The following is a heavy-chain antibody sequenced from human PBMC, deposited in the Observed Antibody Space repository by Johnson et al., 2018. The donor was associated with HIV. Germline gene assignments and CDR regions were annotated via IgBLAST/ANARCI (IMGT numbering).Heavy chain of an antibody. Sequence: MQLVESGGGLIQPGGSPRLSCAASGFTVSSNYMSWVRQAPGKGLEWVSVIYSGGSTYYADSVKGRFTISRDNSKNTLYLQMNSLRAEDTAVYYCAKEAADDAFDIWGQGTMVTVSS. CDR3: AKEAADDAFDI. V-gene: IGHV3-53*01. CDR1: GFTVSSNY. D-gene: IGHD6-25*01. CDR2: IYSGGST. J-gene: IGHJ3*02.